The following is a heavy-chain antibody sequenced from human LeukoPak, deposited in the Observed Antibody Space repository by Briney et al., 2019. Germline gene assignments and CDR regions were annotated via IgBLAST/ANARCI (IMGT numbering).Heavy chain of an antibody. J-gene: IGHJ2*01. CDR2: IYYSGST. D-gene: IGHD3-9*01. CDR3: ARSLDDWLLSTRYWYFDL. Sequence: SETLSLTCTVSGGSISSYYWSWIRQPPGKGLEWIGYIYYSGSTNYNPSLKSRVTISVDTSKNQFSLKLSSVTAADTAVYYCARSLDDWLLSTRYWYFDLWGRGTLVTVSS. CDR1: GGSISSYY. V-gene: IGHV4-59*01.